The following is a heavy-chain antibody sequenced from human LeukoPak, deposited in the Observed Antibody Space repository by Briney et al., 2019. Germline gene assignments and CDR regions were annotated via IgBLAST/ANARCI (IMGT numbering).Heavy chain of an antibody. CDR1: GFTFSSYA. V-gene: IGHV3-30*04. CDR2: ISYDGSNK. Sequence: TGGSLRLSCAASGFTFSSYAMHWVRQAPGKGLEWVAVISYDGSNKYYADSVKGRFTISRDNSKNTLYLQMNSLRAEDTAVYYCARGDHFDYWGQGTLVTVSS. CDR3: ARGDHFDY. J-gene: IGHJ4*02.